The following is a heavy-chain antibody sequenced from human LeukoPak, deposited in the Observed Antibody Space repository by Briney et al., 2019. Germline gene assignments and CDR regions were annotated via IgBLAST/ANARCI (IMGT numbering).Heavy chain of an antibody. J-gene: IGHJ5*02. CDR1: GGSFSGYY. CDR3: ARVRGHIFGLDS. V-gene: IGHV4-59*10. CDR2: IYTTGAT. Sequence: SETLPLTCAVYGGSFSGYYWSWIRQPAGKGLEWIGHIYTTGATHYNPSLKSRVTMSVDTSRNQFSLKLDSMTAADTAVYYCARVRGHIFGLDSWGQGTLVTVSS. D-gene: IGHD5-18*01.